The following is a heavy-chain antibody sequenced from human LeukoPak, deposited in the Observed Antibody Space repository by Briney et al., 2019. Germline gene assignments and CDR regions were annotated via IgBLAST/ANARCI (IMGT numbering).Heavy chain of an antibody. D-gene: IGHD5-24*01. CDR1: GFTFSSYS. V-gene: IGHV3-21*01. J-gene: IGHJ5*02. CDR3: ARGPTRMAFDP. CDR2: ISSSSSYI. Sequence: AGGSLRLSCAASGFTFSSYSMNLVRQAPGKGLEWVSSISSSSSYIYYADSVKGRFTISRDNAKNSLYLQMNSLRAEDTAVYYCARGPTRMAFDPWGQGTLVTVSS.